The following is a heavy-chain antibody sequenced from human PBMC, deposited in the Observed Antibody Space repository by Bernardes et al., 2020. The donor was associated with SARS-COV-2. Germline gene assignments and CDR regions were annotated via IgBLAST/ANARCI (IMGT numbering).Heavy chain of an antibody. J-gene: IGHJ4*02. V-gene: IGHV5-51*01. CDR3: ARQTGYSSGWLMGDLDY. Sequence: GASLKISCKGSGYSFTSYWIGWVRQMPGKGLEWMGIIYPGDSDTRYSPSFQGQVTISADKSISTAYLQWSSLKASDTAMYYCARQTGYSSGWLMGDLDYWGQGTLVTVSS. D-gene: IGHD6-19*01. CDR2: IYPGDSDT. CDR1: GYSFTSYW.